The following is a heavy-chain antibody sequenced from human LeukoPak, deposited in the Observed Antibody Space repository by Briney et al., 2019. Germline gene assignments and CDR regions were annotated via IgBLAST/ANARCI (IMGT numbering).Heavy chain of an antibody. CDR2: IRYDGGNK. CDR1: GFTFSSYG. J-gene: IGHJ4*02. Sequence: GGSLRLSCAASGFTFSSYGMHWVRQAPGKGLEWVAFIRYDGGNKYYADSVKGRFTISRDNSKNTLYLQMNSLRAEDTAVYYCAKDRPLGFDYWGQGTLVTVSS. V-gene: IGHV3-30*02. CDR3: AKDRPLGFDY.